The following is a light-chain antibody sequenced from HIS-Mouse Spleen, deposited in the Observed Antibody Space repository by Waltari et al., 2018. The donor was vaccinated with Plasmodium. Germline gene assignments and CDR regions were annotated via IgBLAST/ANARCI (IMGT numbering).Light chain of an antibody. CDR3: CSYAGSYTLV. CDR2: DVS. Sequence: QSALTQPRSVSGSPGQSVTISCPGTSREVGGYNYVSWYQQHPGKAPKLMIYDVSKRPSGVPDRFSGSKSGNTASLTISGLQAEDEADYYCCSYAGSYTLVFGGGTKLTVL. J-gene: IGLJ2*01. CDR1: SREVGGYNY. V-gene: IGLV2-11*01.